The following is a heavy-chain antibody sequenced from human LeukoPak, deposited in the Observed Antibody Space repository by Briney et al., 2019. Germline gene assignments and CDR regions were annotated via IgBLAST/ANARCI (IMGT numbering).Heavy chain of an antibody. CDR1: GGTFSSYA. CDR3: ASRIAARPNRNWFDP. Sequence: SSVKVSCKASGGTFSSYAISWVRQAPGQGLEWMGRIIPIFGTANYAQKFQGRVTMTRNTSISTAYMELSSLRSEDTAVYYCASRIAARPNRNWFDPWGQGTLVTVSS. J-gene: IGHJ5*02. D-gene: IGHD6-6*01. V-gene: IGHV1-69*05. CDR2: IIPIFGTA.